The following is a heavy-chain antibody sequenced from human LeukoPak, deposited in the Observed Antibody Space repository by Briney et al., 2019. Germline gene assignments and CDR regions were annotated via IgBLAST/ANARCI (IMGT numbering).Heavy chain of an antibody. CDR3: ARAVLDYDTLDAFDI. CDR2: ISYDGSNK. Sequence: GGSLRLSCAASGFTFSSYAMHWVRQAPGKGLEWVAVISYDGSNKYYADSVKGRFTISRDNSKNTLYLQMNSLRAEDTAVYYCARAVLDYDTLDAFDIWGQGTMVTVSS. J-gene: IGHJ3*02. V-gene: IGHV3-30-3*01. CDR1: GFTFSSYA. D-gene: IGHD3-22*01.